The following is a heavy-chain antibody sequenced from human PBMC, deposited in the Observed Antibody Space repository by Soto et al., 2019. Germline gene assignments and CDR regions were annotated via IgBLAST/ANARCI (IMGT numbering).Heavy chain of an antibody. V-gene: IGHV3-23*01. J-gene: IGHJ4*02. Sequence: GGSLRLSCSASGFTFSNCAMSWVRQAPGKGLEWVSTISGRGGSTYYADSVKGRLTISRDNSKNTLFLQMNSLRAEDTAVYYCAKRFYREEDGYNFFDSWGQGTLVTVSS. CDR1: GFTFSNCA. CDR3: AKRFYREEDGYNFFDS. D-gene: IGHD5-12*01. CDR2: ISGRGGST.